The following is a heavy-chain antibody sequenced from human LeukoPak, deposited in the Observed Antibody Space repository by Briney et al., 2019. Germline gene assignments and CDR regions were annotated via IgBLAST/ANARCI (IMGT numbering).Heavy chain of an antibody. CDR3: ARGSSGWYGYGMDV. CDR1: GGSISSYY. J-gene: IGHJ6*02. CDR2: IYYSGST. Sequence: PSETLSLTCTVTGGSISSYYWSSIRQPLGKGLEWIGYIYYSGSTNYNPSLKSRVTISVDTSKNQFSLKLSSVTAADTAVYYCARGSSGWYGYGMDVWGQGTTVTVSS. D-gene: IGHD6-19*01. V-gene: IGHV4-59*01.